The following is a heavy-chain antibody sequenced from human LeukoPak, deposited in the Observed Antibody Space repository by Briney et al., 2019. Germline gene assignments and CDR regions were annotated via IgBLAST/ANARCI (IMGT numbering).Heavy chain of an antibody. CDR3: AREGDYGDYSKSFYYMDV. D-gene: IGHD4-17*01. Sequence: PSETLSLTCTVSGGYIVSYYWSWIRQPAGKGLEWIGRIYTSENTDYSPSLKSRVTMSVDMSTSQFSLRLTSVTAADTAVYYCAREGDYGDYSKSFYYMDVWGKGTTVTVSS. CDR1: GGYIVSYY. CDR2: IYTSENT. J-gene: IGHJ6*03. V-gene: IGHV4-4*07.